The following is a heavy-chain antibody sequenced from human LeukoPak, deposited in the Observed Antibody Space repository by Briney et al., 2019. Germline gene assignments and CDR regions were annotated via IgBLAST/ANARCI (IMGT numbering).Heavy chain of an antibody. Sequence: NTSETLSLTCAVYGGSFSGYYWSWIRQPPGKGLEWIGEINHSGSTNYNPSLKSRVTISVDTSKNQFSLKLSSVTAADTAVYYCARGQIVVVPAGSGYYGMDVWGKGTTVTVSS. D-gene: IGHD2-2*01. CDR2: INHSGST. V-gene: IGHV4-34*01. J-gene: IGHJ6*04. CDR1: GGSFSGYY. CDR3: ARGQIVVVPAGSGYYGMDV.